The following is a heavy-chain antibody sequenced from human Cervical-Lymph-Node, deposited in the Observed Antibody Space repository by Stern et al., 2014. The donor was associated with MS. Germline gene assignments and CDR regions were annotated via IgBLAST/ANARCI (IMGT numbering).Heavy chain of an antibody. CDR1: GGPFSSYA. D-gene: IGHD3-3*01. CDR3: AKPHRHSNYELEGDYFGMDV. CDR2: VIPIFGTP. Sequence: QMQLVQSGAEVKKPGSSVRVSCKASGGPFSSYAISWVRQAPGQGLEWMGRVIPIFGTPNSAQKFQGRINITADESLSTVYMELSSLRPEDTAVYYCAKPHRHSNYELEGDYFGMDVWGQGTTVIVAS. J-gene: IGHJ6*02. V-gene: IGHV1-69*18.